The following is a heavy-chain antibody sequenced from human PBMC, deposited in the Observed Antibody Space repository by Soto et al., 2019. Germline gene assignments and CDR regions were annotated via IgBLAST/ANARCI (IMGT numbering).Heavy chain of an antibody. D-gene: IGHD3-9*01. Sequence: PSETLSLTCAVSGGSISSTNWWSWVRQPPGKGLEWIGEIYHSGNTNYIPSLKSRVSMSVDRSNNQFSLELSSVTAADTAVYYCVRFWPPPYSDALTDYTDAFDYWGQGTLVTVSS. J-gene: IGHJ4*02. CDR2: IYHSGNT. CDR1: GGSISSTNW. V-gene: IGHV4-4*02. CDR3: VRFWPPPYSDALTDYTDAFDY.